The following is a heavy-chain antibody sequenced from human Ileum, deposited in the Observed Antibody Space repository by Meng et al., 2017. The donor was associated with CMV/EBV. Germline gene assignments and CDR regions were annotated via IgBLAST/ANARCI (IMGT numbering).Heavy chain of an antibody. V-gene: IGHV1-18*01. Sequence: QIQLVQSGAEVMTPGASVKVSCKTSGYTFSNYGLNWIRQAPGQGLEWMGWVSPYNGDTHYPQSLQGRVTMTTDASTKTVYMELRNLRSDDTAVYYCSRETVGAGDYWGQGTLVTVSS. CDR1: GYTFSNYG. J-gene: IGHJ4*02. D-gene: IGHD1-26*01. CDR2: VSPYNGDT. CDR3: SRETVGAGDY.